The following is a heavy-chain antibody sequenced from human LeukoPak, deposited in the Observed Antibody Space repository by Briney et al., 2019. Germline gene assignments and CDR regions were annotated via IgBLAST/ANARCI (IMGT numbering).Heavy chain of an antibody. Sequence: GGSLRLSCTASGFSISSYAMNWVSQAPGKGLEWVSLISGSGGNTHYADSVKGRFTISRDISRNTLYLQMNSLRAEDTAVYYCAKSQSGSCSGGSCSCDYWGQGTLVTVSS. CDR3: AKSQSGSCSGGSCSCDY. CDR1: GFSISSYA. D-gene: IGHD2-15*01. V-gene: IGHV3-23*01. CDR2: ISGSGGNT. J-gene: IGHJ4*02.